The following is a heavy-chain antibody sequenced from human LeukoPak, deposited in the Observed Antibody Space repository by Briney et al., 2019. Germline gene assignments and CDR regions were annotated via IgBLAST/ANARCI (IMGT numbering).Heavy chain of an antibody. J-gene: IGHJ4*02. D-gene: IGHD5-12*01. CDR2: INPAGSET. Sequence: GGSLSSSGPPSGFSFMPFGMAWFGRARVPGLEWVANINPAGSETFHVDPVKGRFSISRDHAKNLVYLQMNSLRAEDTAVYYCATFGLVAALDLWGQGTLVTVSS. CDR3: ATFGLVAALDL. CDR1: GFSFMPFG. V-gene: IGHV3-7*01.